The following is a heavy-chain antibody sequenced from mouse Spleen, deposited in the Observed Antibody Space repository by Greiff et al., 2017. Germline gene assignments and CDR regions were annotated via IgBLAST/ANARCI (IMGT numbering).Heavy chain of an antibody. CDR1: GFSLTSYG. CDR2: IWSDGST. CDR3: ASSYYGNYDWYFDV. Sequence: QVQLKESGPGLVAPSQSLSITCTVSGFSLTSYGVHWVRQPPGKGLEWLVVIWSDGSTTYNSALKSRLSISKDNSKSQVFLKMNSLQTDDTAMYYCASSYYGNYDWYFDVWGAGTTVTVSS. V-gene: IGHV2-6*02. J-gene: IGHJ1*01. D-gene: IGHD2-10*01.